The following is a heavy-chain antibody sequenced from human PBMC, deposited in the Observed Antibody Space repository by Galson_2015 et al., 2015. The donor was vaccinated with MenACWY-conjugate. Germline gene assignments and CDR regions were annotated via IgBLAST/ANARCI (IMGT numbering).Heavy chain of an antibody. Sequence: ETLSLTCTVSGASISIHHWSWFRPPPGKGLEWIAYIRDTGSLKDNPSLKSRVTMSADKSNNQFSLRLISVTAADTAVYYCARIPTWGSSFGYFDYWGQGILVAVSS. J-gene: IGHJ4*02. CDR3: ARIPTWGSSFGYFDY. D-gene: IGHD7-27*01. CDR2: IRDTGSL. V-gene: IGHV4-59*08. CDR1: GASISIHH.